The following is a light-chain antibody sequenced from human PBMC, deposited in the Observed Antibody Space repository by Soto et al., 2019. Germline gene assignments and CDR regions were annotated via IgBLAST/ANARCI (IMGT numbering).Light chain of an antibody. J-gene: IGLJ3*02. V-gene: IGLV2-14*01. CDR1: SSDVGGYNY. Sequence: QSALTQPASVSGSPGQSITISCTGTSSDVGGYNYVSWYQQHPGKAPKLMIYEVSNRPSGVSNRFSGYKSGNTASLTISGLQAEDEDYYYCSSYTSGSTWVFGGGTKVTVL. CDR3: SSYTSGSTWV. CDR2: EVS.